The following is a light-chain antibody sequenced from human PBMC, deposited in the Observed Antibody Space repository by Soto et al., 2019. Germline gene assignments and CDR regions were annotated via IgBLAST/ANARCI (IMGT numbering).Light chain of an antibody. J-gene: IGKJ3*01. CDR3: QQYGRSPFT. V-gene: IGKV3-20*01. CDR2: GAS. Sequence: EIVLTQSPGTLSLSPGERATLSCRASQSVSSNNLAWYQQRPGQAPRVVIYGASTRSTVIPERFSGSGSGTDFTLTISRLEPDAFAVYYCQQYGRSPFTFGPGTKVDIK. CDR1: QSVSSNN.